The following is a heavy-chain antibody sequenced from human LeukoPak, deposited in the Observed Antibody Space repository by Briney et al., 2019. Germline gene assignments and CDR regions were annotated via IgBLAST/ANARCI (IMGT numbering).Heavy chain of an antibody. Sequence: GGSLRLSCVASGFTFSTYGMHWVRQAPGKGLEWVAVISYDGSNKYYADSVEGRFTISRDNSKNTLYLQMNSLRAEDTAVYYCAITYYDFWSGYSGGLSGPSISSSRLDYWGQGTLVTVSS. CDR1: GFTFSTYG. J-gene: IGHJ4*02. CDR2: ISYDGSNK. CDR3: AITYYDFWSGYSGGLSGPSISSSRLDY. V-gene: IGHV3-30*19. D-gene: IGHD3-3*01.